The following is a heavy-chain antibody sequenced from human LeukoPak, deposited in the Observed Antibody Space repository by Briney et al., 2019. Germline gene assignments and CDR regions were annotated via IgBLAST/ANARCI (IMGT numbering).Heavy chain of an antibody. Sequence: GASVNVSCKGSGYSFTSYGFCWMRLPPAPGHERMGWISAYNGKTNYAQKLQGRVTMTTDTSTSTAYMWLRSLRSDDTAVYYCARHYKLDYDDFWSGNFDYWGQGALVTVSS. CDR1: GYSFTSYG. J-gene: IGHJ4*02. CDR2: ISAYNGKT. CDR3: ARHYKLDYDDFWSGNFDY. V-gene: IGHV1-18*01. D-gene: IGHD3-3*01.